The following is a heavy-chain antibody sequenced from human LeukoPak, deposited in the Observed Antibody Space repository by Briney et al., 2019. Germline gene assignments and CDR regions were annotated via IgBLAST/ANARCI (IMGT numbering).Heavy chain of an antibody. D-gene: IGHD1/OR15-1a*01. V-gene: IGHV1-18*01. J-gene: IGHJ6*03. CDR2: ISAHNGNT. CDR1: GYTFNSYG. Sequence: GASVKVSCKASGYTFNSYGTSWVRQAPGQGLEWMGWISAHNGNTNYEEKVQGRVTMTTDTSTSTAYMELRSLRSDDTAVYYCARDKGTVPTYYYYYMDVWGKGTTVTVSS. CDR3: ARDKGTVPTYYYYYMDV.